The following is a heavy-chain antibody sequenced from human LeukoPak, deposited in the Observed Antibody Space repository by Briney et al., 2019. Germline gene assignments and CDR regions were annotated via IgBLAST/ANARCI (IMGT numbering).Heavy chain of an antibody. CDR2: INHSGST. CDR1: GGSFSGYY. CDR3: ARAAGHAGSPYYYYYYGMDV. J-gene: IGHJ6*04. Sequence: PSETLSLACAVYGGSFSGYYWSWIRQPPGKGLEWIGEINHSGSTNYNPSLKSRVTISVDTSKNQFSLKPSSVTAADTAVYYCARAAGHAGSPYYYYYYGMDVWGKGTTVTVSS. D-gene: IGHD3-10*01. V-gene: IGHV4-34*01.